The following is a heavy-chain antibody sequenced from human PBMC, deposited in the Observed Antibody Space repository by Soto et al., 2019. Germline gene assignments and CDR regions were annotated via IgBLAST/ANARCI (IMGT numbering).Heavy chain of an antibody. CDR1: GFTFSSYA. D-gene: IGHD3-9*01. J-gene: IGHJ4*02. CDR3: AKDSLGLRYFDWSTTFDY. V-gene: IGHV3-23*01. Sequence: GGSLRLSCAASGFTFSSYAMSWVRQAPGKGLEWVSAISGSGGSTYYADSVKGRFTISRDNSKNTLYLQMNSLRAEDTAVYYCAKDSLGLRYFDWSTTFDYWGQGTLVTVSS. CDR2: ISGSGGST.